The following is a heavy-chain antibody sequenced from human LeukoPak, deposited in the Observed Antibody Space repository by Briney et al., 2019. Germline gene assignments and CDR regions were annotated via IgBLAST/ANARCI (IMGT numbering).Heavy chain of an antibody. J-gene: IGHJ5*02. V-gene: IGHV3-30*02. Sequence: GGSLRLSCAASGFTFSSYGMHWVRQAPGKGLEWVAFIRYDGSNKYYADSVKGRFTISRDNSKNTLYLQMNSLRAEDTAVYYCAKVPIIYDFWSGYYPTWGQGTLVTVSS. CDR1: GFTFSSYG. CDR3: AKVPIIYDFWSGYYPT. CDR2: IRYDGSNK. D-gene: IGHD3-3*01.